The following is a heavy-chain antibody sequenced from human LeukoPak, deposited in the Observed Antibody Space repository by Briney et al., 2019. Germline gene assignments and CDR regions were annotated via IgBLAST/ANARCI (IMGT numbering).Heavy chain of an antibody. V-gene: IGHV3-48*04. J-gene: IGHJ4*02. D-gene: IGHD4-23*01. CDR3: ARGARWAYYFDY. CDR1: GFTFSSYA. Sequence: GGSLRFSCAASGFTFSSYAMNWVRQTPGKGLEWLSYISTRDNTIQYADSVKGRFTISRDNANNSVFLQMNNLRAEDSAIYYCARGARWAYYFDYWGQGSLVTVSS. CDR2: ISTRDNTI.